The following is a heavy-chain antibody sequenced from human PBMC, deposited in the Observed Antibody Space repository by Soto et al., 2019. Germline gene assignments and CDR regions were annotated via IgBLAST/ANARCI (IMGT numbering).Heavy chain of an antibody. CDR3: ARPLYGNYDYFDY. CDR2: INPNSGGT. J-gene: IGHJ4*02. Sequence: ASVKVSCKASGYTFTGYYMHWVRQAPGQGLEWMGWINPNSGGTNYAQKFQGRVTMTRDTSISTAYMELSRLRSDDTAVYYCARPLYGNYDYFDYWGQGTLVTVSS. CDR1: GYTFTGYY. D-gene: IGHD4-17*01. V-gene: IGHV1-2*02.